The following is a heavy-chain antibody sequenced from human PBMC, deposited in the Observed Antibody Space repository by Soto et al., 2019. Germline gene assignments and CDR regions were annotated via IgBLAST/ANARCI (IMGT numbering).Heavy chain of an antibody. CDR1: GGSISSTNW. Sequence: QVQLLQSGPGLVKPSGTLSLTCAVSGGSISSTNWWTWVRQSPGKGLEWIGEIYHSGSTNYNPSLRGRVTISVEKSNNQFSLKMRYPTAADTAVYFCATLPPRIELSVLPIPTWGQGTLVTVSS. D-gene: IGHD2-8*02. CDR3: ATLPPRIELSVLPIPT. V-gene: IGHV4-4*02. J-gene: IGHJ5*02. CDR2: IYHSGST.